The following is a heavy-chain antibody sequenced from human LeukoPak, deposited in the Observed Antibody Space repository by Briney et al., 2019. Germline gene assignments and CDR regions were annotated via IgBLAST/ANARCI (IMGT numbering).Heavy chain of an antibody. CDR1: GFTFSSCD. CDR2: IGTAGDT. V-gene: IGHV3-13*01. Sequence: GGSLRLSCAASGFTFSSCDMHWVRQATGKGLEWVSAIGTAGDTYYPGSVKGRFTISRENAKNSLYLQMNSLRAGDTAVYYCARGTWSGYLKYFDYWGQGTLVTVSS. D-gene: IGHD3-3*01. J-gene: IGHJ4*02. CDR3: ARGTWSGYLKYFDY.